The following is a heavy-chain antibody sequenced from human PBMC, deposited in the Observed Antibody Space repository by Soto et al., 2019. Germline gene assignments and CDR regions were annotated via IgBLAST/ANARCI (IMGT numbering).Heavy chain of an antibody. CDR3: ARDFPNYYDVSGYIDY. CDR1: GYTFSSSG. J-gene: IGHJ4*02. Sequence: ASVKVSCKASGYTFSSSGFTWVRQAPGQGLEWMGWISANSGNTNYAQKLQGRVTMTTDTSTSTAYMELRGLRSDDTAVYYCARDFPNYYDVSGYIDYWGQGTLVTVSS. V-gene: IGHV1-18*01. CDR2: ISANSGNT. D-gene: IGHD3-22*01.